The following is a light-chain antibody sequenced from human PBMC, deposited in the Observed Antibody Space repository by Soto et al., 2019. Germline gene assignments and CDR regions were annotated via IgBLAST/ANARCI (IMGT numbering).Light chain of an antibody. CDR1: SSNIGSNY. J-gene: IGLJ2*01. CDR3: AGWDDSLSGVV. V-gene: IGLV1-47*02. Sequence: QSVLTQPPSASGTPGQRVTISCSGSSSNIGSNYVYWYQQLPGAAPKLLIFSNNQRPSGVPDRISGSKSGTSASLAISGLRSEDEADYYCAGWDDSLSGVVFGGGTKVTVL. CDR2: SNN.